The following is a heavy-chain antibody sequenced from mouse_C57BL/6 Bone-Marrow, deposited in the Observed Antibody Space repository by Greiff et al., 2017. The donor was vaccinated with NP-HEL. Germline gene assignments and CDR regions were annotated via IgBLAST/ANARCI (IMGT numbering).Heavy chain of an antibody. CDR3: ARWLLPWFAY. J-gene: IGHJ3*01. CDR1: GYTFTSYG. D-gene: IGHD2-3*01. CDR2: IYPRSGNT. V-gene: IGHV1-81*01. Sequence: VMLVESGAELARPGASVKLSCKASGYTFTSYGISWVKQRTGQGLEWIGEIYPRSGNTYYNEKFKGKATLTADKSSSTAYMELRSLTSEDSAVYFCARWLLPWFAYWGQGTLVTVSA.